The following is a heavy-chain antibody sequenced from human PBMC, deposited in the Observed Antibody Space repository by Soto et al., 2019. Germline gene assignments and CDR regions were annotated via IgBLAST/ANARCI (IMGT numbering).Heavy chain of an antibody. CDR3: AREQAALGYYDSSGYYYSRDGDY. V-gene: IGHV3-21*01. J-gene: IGHJ4*02. Sequence: EVQLVESGGGLVKPGGSLRLSCAASGFTFSSYSMNWVRQAPGKGLEWVSSIRSSSSYIYYADSVKGRFTISRDNAKNSLYLQMNSLRAEDTAVYYCAREQAALGYYDSSGYYYSRDGDYWGQGTLVTVSS. CDR2: IRSSSSYI. CDR1: GFTFSSYS. D-gene: IGHD3-22*01.